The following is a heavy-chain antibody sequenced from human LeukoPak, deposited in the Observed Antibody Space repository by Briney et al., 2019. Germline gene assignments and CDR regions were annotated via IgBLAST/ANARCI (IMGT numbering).Heavy chain of an antibody. CDR1: GYTLTELS. D-gene: IGHD2-15*01. CDR3: ARGYSRYFQY. J-gene: IGHJ1*01. Sequence: ASVKVSCKVSGYTLTELSMHWVRQAPGQGLEWMGWMNPNSGDTKYAQKFQGRVTMTRDTSISTAYMDLSRLRSDDTAVYYCARGYSRYFQYWGQGTLVTVSS. CDR2: MNPNSGDT. V-gene: IGHV1-2*02.